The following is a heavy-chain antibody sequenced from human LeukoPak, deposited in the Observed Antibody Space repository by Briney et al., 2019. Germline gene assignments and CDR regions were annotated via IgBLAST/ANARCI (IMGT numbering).Heavy chain of an antibody. Sequence: PSEALSLTCAVYGGSFSGYYWSWIRQPPGKGLEWIGEINHSGSTNYNPSLKSRVTISVDTSKNQFSLKLSSVTAADTAVYYCARKYGTTGYFQHWGQGTLVTVSS. J-gene: IGHJ1*01. CDR1: GGSFSGYY. V-gene: IGHV4-34*01. CDR2: INHSGST. CDR3: ARKYGTTGYFQH. D-gene: IGHD1-1*01.